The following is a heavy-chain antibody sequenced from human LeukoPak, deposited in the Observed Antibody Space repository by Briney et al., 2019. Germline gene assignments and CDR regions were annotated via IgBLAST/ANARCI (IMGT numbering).Heavy chain of an antibody. CDR3: ARDGILGYCGGDCYPGGWFDP. CDR2: IWYDGSNK. Sequence: GGSLRLSCAASGFTFSSYGMHWVRQAPGKGLEWVAVIWYDGSNKYYADSVKGRFTISRDNSKNTLYLQMNSLRAEDTAVYYCARDGILGYCGGDCYPGGWFDPWGQGTLVTVSS. V-gene: IGHV3-33*01. J-gene: IGHJ5*02. CDR1: GFTFSSYG. D-gene: IGHD2-21*02.